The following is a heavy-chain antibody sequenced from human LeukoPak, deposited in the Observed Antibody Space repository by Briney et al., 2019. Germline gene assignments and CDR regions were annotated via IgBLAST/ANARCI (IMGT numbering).Heavy chain of an antibody. V-gene: IGHV3-23*01. CDR1: A. Sequence: AXSWVRQAPGXXXEWGSAISGSGGSTYYADSVKGRFTISRDSSKNTLYLQMNSLRAEDTAVYYCAKGGYYDFWSGYSKGVNFDYWGQGTLVTVSS. J-gene: IGHJ4*02. CDR3: AKGGYYDFWSGYSKGVNFDY. D-gene: IGHD3-3*01. CDR2: ISGSGGST.